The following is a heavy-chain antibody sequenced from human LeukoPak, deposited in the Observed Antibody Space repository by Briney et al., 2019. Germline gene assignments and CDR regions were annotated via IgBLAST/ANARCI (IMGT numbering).Heavy chain of an antibody. CDR2: IYPGDSDT. Sequence: GGPLQSSCQDSGSRFTTYWIGWGRRLPGKGLGWMGIIYPGDSDTRYSPSFQGQVTISADKSISTAYLQWSSLTASDTAMYYCAKGDASRLFDVWGQGTMVIVSS. CDR3: AKGDASRLFDV. J-gene: IGHJ3*01. V-gene: IGHV5-51*01. CDR1: GSRFTTYW. D-gene: IGHD3-16*01.